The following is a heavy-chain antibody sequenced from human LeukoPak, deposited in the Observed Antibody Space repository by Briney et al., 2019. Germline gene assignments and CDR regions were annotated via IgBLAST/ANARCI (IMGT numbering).Heavy chain of an antibody. D-gene: IGHD3-9*01. CDR1: GFTVGSNT. J-gene: IGHJ4*02. CDR2: IYSGGST. Sequence: GGSLRLSCAASGFTVGSNTMSWVRQAPGKGLEWVSIIYSGGSTSYADSMKGRFTISRDNSKNTLYLQMSSLRAEDTAVYYCVKESTTYYDILTGYYTPYYFDYWGQGTLVTVSS. V-gene: IGHV3-53*05. CDR3: VKESTTYYDILTGYYTPYYFDY.